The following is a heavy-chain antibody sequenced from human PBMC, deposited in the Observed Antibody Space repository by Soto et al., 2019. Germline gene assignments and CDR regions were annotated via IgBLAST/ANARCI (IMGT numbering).Heavy chain of an antibody. D-gene: IGHD1-1*01. Sequence: GGSLRLSCAASGFTISSNAMYWVRQAPGKGLEWVSGISDRGDTTHYADSVKGRFTISRDTSKNTLYLQLNALRADDTAVYYCAKDKPGTTSFDYWGQGTLVTVSS. CDR3: AKDKPGTTSFDY. CDR2: ISDRGDTT. J-gene: IGHJ4*02. V-gene: IGHV3-23*01. CDR1: GFTISSNA.